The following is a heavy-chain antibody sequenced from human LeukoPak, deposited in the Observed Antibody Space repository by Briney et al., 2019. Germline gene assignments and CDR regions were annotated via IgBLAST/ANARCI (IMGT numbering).Heavy chain of an antibody. V-gene: IGHV3-7*01. J-gene: IGHJ3*02. CDR2: IKQDGSEK. Sequence: GGSLRLSCAASGFTFDDYGMSWVRQAPGKGLEWVANIKQDGSEKYYVDSVKGRFTISRDNAKNSLYLQMNSLRAEDTAVYYCARDRKDYYDFWSGYDAFDIWGQGTMVTVSS. CDR3: ARDRKDYYDFWSGYDAFDI. CDR1: GFTFDDYG. D-gene: IGHD3-3*01.